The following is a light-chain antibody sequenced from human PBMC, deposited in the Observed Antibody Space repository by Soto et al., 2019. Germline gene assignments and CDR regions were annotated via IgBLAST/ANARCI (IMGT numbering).Light chain of an antibody. J-gene: IGLJ2*01. V-gene: IGLV1-40*01. Sequence: QSALTQPPSVSGAPGQRVTISCTGSSSTIGAGYDVHWYQLLPGTAPKLLVYGNNNRPSGVPDRFSGSKSGTSASLAITGLQAEDEADYYCQSYDSSLSGNVVFGGGTKLTVL. CDR2: GNN. CDR1: SSTIGAGYD. CDR3: QSYDSSLSGNVV.